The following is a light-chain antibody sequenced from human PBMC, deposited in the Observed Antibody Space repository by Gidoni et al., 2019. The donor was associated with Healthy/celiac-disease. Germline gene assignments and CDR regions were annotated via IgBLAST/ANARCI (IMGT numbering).Light chain of an antibody. CDR3: QQYDNLPIT. CDR2: DAS. J-gene: IGKJ5*01. CDR1: QDISNY. Sequence: TQMTHSPSSLSASVGDRVTITCQASQDISNYLNWYQQKPGKAPKLLIYDASNLETGVPSRFSGSGSGTDFTFTISSLQPEDIATYYCQQYDNLPITFGQGTRLEIK. V-gene: IGKV1-33*01.